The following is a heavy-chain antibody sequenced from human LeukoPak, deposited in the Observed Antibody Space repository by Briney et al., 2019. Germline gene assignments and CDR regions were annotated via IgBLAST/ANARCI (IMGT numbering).Heavy chain of an antibody. CDR3: ARVLPGIAAAGFDY. CDR1: GGSISSYY. CDR2: IYTSGST. Sequence: SETLSLTCTVSGGSISSYYWSWIRQPAGKGLEWIGRIYTSGSTNYNSSLKSRVTISVDKSKNQFSLKLSSVTAADTAVYYCARVLPGIAAAGFDYWGQGTLVTVSS. V-gene: IGHV4-4*07. D-gene: IGHD6-13*01. J-gene: IGHJ4*02.